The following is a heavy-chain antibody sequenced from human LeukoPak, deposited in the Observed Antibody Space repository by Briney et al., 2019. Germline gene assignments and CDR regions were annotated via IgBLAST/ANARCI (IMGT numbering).Heavy chain of an antibody. D-gene: IGHD4-17*01. V-gene: IGHV4-34*01. J-gene: IGHJ5*02. CDR3: ARFFHDHGAVNWFDP. CDR1: GGSFSGYY. Sequence: SETLSLTCAVYGGSFSGYYWSWIRQPPGKGLEWIGEINHSGSTNYNPSLKSRVTISVDTSKNQFSLKLSSVTAADTAVYYCARFFHDHGAVNWFDPWGQGTLVTVSS. CDR2: INHSGST.